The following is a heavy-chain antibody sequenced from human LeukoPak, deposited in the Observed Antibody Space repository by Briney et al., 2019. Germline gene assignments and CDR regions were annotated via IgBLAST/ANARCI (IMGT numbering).Heavy chain of an antibody. D-gene: IGHD6-19*01. CDR2: INHSGST. Sequence: KPSETLSLTCAVYGGSFSGYYWSWIRQPPGKGLEWIGEINHSGSTNYNPSLESRVTISVDTSKNQFSLKLSSVTAADTAVYYCARVIGSGWYVQRDAFDIWGQGTMVTVSS. CDR3: ARVIGSGWYVQRDAFDI. V-gene: IGHV4-34*01. CDR1: GGSFSGYY. J-gene: IGHJ3*02.